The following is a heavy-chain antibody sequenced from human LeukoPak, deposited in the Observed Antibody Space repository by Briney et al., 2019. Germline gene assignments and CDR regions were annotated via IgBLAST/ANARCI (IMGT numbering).Heavy chain of an antibody. D-gene: IGHD2-2*01. V-gene: IGHV4-34*01. CDR2: INHSGST. CDR3: ARGAGMSPAATAYYYYMDV. J-gene: IGHJ6*03. Sequence: SETLSLTCAVYGGSFSGYYWSWIRQPPGKGLEWIGEINHSGSTNYNPSLKSRVTISVDTSKNQFSLKLSSVPAADTAVYYCARGAGMSPAATAYYYYMDVWGKGTTVTVSS. CDR1: GGSFSGYY.